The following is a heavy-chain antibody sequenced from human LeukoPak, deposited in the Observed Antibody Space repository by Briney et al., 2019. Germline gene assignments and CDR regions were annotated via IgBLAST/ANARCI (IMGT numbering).Heavy chain of an antibody. J-gene: IGHJ4*02. Sequence: SETLSLTCAVYGGSFSGYYWSWIRQPPGKGLEWIGEINHSGSTNYNPSLKSRVTISVDTSKNQFSLKLSSVTAADTAVYYCARDTGVYYGSGSYYKWSHFDYWGQGTLVTVSS. CDR2: INHSGST. CDR1: GGSFSGYY. D-gene: IGHD3-10*01. V-gene: IGHV4-34*01. CDR3: ARDTGVYYGSGSYYKWSHFDY.